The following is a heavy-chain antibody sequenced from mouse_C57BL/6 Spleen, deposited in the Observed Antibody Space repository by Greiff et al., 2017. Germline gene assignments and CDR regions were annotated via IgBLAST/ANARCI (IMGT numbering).Heavy chain of an antibody. CDR1: GYTFTSYW. CDR3: ARGVRGSYDYYAMDY. V-gene: IGHV1-52*01. D-gene: IGHD1-1*02. CDR2: IDPSDSET. J-gene: IGHJ4*01. Sequence: QVQLQQPGAELVRPGSSVKLSCKASGYTFTSYWMHWVKQRPIQGLEWIGNIDPSDSETHYNQKFKDKATLTVDKSSSTAYMQLSSLTSEDSAVYYCARGVRGSYDYYAMDYWGQGTSVTVSS.